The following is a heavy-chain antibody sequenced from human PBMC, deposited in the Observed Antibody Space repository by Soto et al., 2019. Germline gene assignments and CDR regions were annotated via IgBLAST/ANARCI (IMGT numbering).Heavy chain of an antibody. CDR1: GGTISSYW. CDR3: ARDIGSYDYVEGY. J-gene: IGHJ4*02. CDR2: VYSSGTT. Sequence: SATLSLTSSVSGGTISSYWWSWSRQPAGKGLEWIGRVYSSGTTDYNPSLNSRATLSVETSKNQFSLKLSSVTAADTAVYYCARDIGSYDYVEGYWGQGIQVTVAS. V-gene: IGHV4-4*07. D-gene: IGHD3-10*02.